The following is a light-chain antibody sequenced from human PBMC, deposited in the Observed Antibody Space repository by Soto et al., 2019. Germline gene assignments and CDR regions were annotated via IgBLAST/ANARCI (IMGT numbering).Light chain of an antibody. V-gene: IGKV3-20*01. J-gene: IGKJ1*01. CDR3: QQYGSSPWT. CDR2: GAS. Sequence: EIVLTQSPGTVSLSAGERSTLSCMASQSVSSSYLAWYQQKPGQAPRLLIYGASSRATGIPDRFSGSGSGTDFTLTISRLEPEDFAVYYCQQYGSSPWTFGQGTKVDIK. CDR1: QSVSSSY.